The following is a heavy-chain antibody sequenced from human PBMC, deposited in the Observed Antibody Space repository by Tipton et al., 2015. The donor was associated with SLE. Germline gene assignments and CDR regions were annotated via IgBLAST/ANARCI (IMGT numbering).Heavy chain of an antibody. CDR2: INDIGDT. CDR3: ARDVEDLRSSPPAHGFDI. D-gene: IGHD4-17*01. J-gene: IGHJ3*02. Sequence: TLSLTCVVYGGSFRGYYWSWIRQPPGKGLEWIGEINDIGDTTYKSSLKSRLTISVDTSKNQISLKMSSVTAADTAVYYCARDVEDLRSSPPAHGFDIWGQGTMVTVSS. V-gene: IGHV4-34*01. CDR1: GGSFRGYY.